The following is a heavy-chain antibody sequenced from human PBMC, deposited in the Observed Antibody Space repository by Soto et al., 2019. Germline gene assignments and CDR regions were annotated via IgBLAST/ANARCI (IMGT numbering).Heavy chain of an antibody. Sequence: GASVKVSCKASGSTFTSYGISWVRQAPGQGLELMGWISAYNGNTNYAQKLQGRVTMTTDTSTSTAYMELRSLRSDDTAVYYCAGSQYCSSTSCYLWFDPWGQGTLVTVSS. J-gene: IGHJ5*02. V-gene: IGHV1-18*01. CDR2: ISAYNGNT. D-gene: IGHD2-2*01. CDR3: AGSQYCSSTSCYLWFDP. CDR1: GSTFTSYG.